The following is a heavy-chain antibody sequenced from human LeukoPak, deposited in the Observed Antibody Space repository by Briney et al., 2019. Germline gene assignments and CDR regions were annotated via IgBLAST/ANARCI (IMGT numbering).Heavy chain of an antibody. CDR3: AKSLESTNYYYHMDV. D-gene: IGHD2-2*01. CDR1: GFTFSSYG. Sequence: GGSLRLSCAASGFTFSSYGLSWVRQAPGKGLEWVSAISGSGGSTYYADSVEGRFTISRDNSKNTLYLQTNSLRAEDTAVYYCAKSLESTNYYYHMDVWGKGTTVTISS. V-gene: IGHV3-23*01. CDR2: ISGSGGST. J-gene: IGHJ6*03.